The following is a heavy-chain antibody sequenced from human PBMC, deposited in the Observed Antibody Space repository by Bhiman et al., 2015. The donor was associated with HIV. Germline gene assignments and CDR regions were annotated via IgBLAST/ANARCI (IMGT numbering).Heavy chain of an antibody. V-gene: IGHV3-7*02. CDR2: INPDGTDK. Sequence: VQLVESGGDLVQPGGSLRLSCRVSGFTLGTSWMAWVRQAPGKGLEWVANINPDGTDKYYADSVKGRFTISRDNAKNSLYLQMNSLRAEDTAVYYCVRGYTYGNRLLGFDYWGLGTLVTVSS. J-gene: IGHJ4*02. D-gene: IGHD5-18*01. CDR1: GFTLGTSW. CDR3: VRGYTYGNRLLGFDY.